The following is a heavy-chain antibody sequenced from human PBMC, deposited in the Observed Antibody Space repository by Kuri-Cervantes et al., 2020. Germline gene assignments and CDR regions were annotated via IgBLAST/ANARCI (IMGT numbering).Heavy chain of an antibody. D-gene: IGHD3-22*01. V-gene: IGHV3-30-3*01. J-gene: IGHJ4*02. CDR3: ARFWDSSGLFDY. CDR2: ISYDGSNK. Sequence: GESLKISCAASGFTFSSYAMHWVRQAPGKELEWVAVISYDGSNKYYADSVKGRFTISRDNSKNTLYLQMNSLRAEDTAVYYCARFWDSSGLFDYWGQGTLVTVSS. CDR1: GFTFSSYA.